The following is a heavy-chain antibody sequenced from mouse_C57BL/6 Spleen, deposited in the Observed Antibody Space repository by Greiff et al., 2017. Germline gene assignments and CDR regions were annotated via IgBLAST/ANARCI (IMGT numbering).Heavy chain of an antibody. CDR1: GYTFTSYW. CDR2: IHPNSGST. CDR3: ARGDGGYFDV. V-gene: IGHV1-64*01. D-gene: IGHD3-3*01. Sequence: QVQLQQPGAELVKPGASVKLSCKASGYTFTSYWMHWVKQRPGQGLEWIGMIHPNSGSTNYNEKFKSKATLTVDKSSSTAYMQLSILTSEDSAVYYCARGDGGYFDVWGTETTVTVSS. J-gene: IGHJ1*03.